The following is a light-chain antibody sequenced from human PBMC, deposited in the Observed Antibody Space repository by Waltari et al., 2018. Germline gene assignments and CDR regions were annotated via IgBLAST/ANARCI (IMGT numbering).Light chain of an antibody. CDR3: MEGRQTTPRVS. CDR2: LGS. CDR1: QSLLHSSHGYNY. J-gene: IGKJ3*01. Sequence: DIVMTQSPLSLSVTPGEPASISCRSSQSLLHSSHGYNYLDWFLQKPGQSPQLLISLGSFRASGVPERFSGSGSGTEFTLTSSIGEAEDVGVYYCMEGRQTTPRVSFGPGTIV. V-gene: IGKV2-28*01.